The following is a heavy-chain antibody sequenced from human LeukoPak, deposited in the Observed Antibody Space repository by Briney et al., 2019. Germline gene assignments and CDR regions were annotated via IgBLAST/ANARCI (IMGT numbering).Heavy chain of an antibody. CDR3: ARGITMVRGVIFRSGYYYMDV. Sequence: GGSLRLSCAASGFTFSSYGMHWVRQAPGKGLEWVAFIRYDGSNKYYADSVKGRFTISRDNSKNTLNLQMNSLRAEDTAVYYCARGITMVRGVIFRSGYYYMDVWGKGTTVTISS. D-gene: IGHD3-10*01. CDR1: GFTFSSYG. J-gene: IGHJ6*03. V-gene: IGHV3-30*02. CDR2: IRYDGSNK.